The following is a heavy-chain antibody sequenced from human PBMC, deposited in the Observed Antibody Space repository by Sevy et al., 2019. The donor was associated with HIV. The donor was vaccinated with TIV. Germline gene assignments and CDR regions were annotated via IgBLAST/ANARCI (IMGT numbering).Heavy chain of an antibody. CDR1: GYTYVKHS. V-gene: IGHV1-18*01. CDR2: ITVYNSRT. D-gene: IGHD1-7*01. Sequence: ASVKVSCKASGYTYVKHSITWVRQTPGQGLEWMGWITVYNSRTYYAQNFQGRVTMTTDTSTSTAYMELRSLRADDTAVYYCAKGPMDWNSFQNYYYGMDVWGQGTTVTVSS. J-gene: IGHJ6*02. CDR3: AKGPMDWNSFQNYYYGMDV.